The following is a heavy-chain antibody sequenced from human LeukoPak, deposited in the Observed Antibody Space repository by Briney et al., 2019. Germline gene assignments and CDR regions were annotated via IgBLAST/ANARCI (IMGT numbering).Heavy chain of an antibody. J-gene: IGHJ4*02. V-gene: IGHV1-69*04. D-gene: IGHD4-17*01. CDR1: GGTFSSYA. Sequence: GSSVKVSCKASGGTFSSYAISWVRQAPGQGLEWMGRIIPILGIANYAQKFQGRVTITADKSTSTAYMELSSLRSEDTAVYYCARDRSTVTPTASAWGQGTLVTVSS. CDR2: IIPILGIA. CDR3: ARDRSTVTPTASA.